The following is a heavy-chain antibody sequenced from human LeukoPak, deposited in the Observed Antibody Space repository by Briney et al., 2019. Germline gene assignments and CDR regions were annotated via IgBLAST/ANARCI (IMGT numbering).Heavy chain of an antibody. Sequence: GGSLRLSCAASGFTFSSYSMNWVRQAPGKGLEWVSYISSSSSTIYYADSVKGRFTISRDNAKNSLYLQMNSLRAEDTAVYYCARKSSSWYDAFDIWGQGTMVTVSS. CDR1: GFTFSSYS. CDR2: ISSSSSTI. D-gene: IGHD6-13*01. CDR3: ARKSSSWYDAFDI. J-gene: IGHJ3*02. V-gene: IGHV3-48*04.